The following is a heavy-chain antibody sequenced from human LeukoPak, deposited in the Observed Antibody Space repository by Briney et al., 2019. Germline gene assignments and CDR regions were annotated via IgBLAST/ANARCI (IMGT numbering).Heavy chain of an antibody. D-gene: IGHD1-1*01. CDR3: AKSVQYGHHYYYYIDV. J-gene: IGHJ6*03. CDR2: ITRYRCDT. V-gene: IGHV3-23*01. Sequence: PGWAVRLSYEASVFSFSKYAMIWLGQTPGKGREGVSSITRYRCDTYYADSVKGRFTISRDNSKNTLYLQMNSLSAEDTAVYYCAKSVQYGHHYYYYIDVWGKGTTVTVSS. CDR1: VFSFSKYA.